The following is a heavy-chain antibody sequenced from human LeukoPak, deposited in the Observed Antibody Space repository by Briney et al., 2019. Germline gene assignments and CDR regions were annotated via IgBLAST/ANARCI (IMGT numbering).Heavy chain of an antibody. CDR3: ATGKRGGYDYYYYYYMDV. CDR2: IYYSGRT. CDR1: GGSISRYY. Sequence: SETLSLTCTVSGGSISRYYWSWIRQPPGEGLEWIGYIYYSGRTNYNPSLKSRVTISVDTSKNQFSLKLSSVTAADTAVYYCATGKRGGYDYYYYYYMDVWGKGTTVTVSS. J-gene: IGHJ6*03. V-gene: IGHV4-59*01. D-gene: IGHD5-12*01.